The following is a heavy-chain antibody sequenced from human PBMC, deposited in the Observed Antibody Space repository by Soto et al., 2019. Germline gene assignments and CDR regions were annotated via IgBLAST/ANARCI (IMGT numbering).Heavy chain of an antibody. J-gene: IGHJ4*02. CDR1: GFTFSSYG. Sequence: LRLSCAASGFTFSSYGMHWVRQAPGKGLEWVAVISYDGSNKYYADSVKGRFTISRDNSKNTLYLQMNSLRAEDTAVYYCAKSFSLVGATGYWGQGTLVTVSS. V-gene: IGHV3-30*18. CDR3: AKSFSLVGATGY. D-gene: IGHD1-26*01. CDR2: ISYDGSNK.